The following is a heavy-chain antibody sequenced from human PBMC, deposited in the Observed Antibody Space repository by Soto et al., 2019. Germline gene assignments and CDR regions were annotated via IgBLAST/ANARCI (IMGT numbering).Heavy chain of an antibody. CDR2: IKQDGSEK. D-gene: IGHD4-17*01. Sequence: GGSLRLSCAASGFSFSSYWMSWVRQAPGKGLEWVANIKQDGSEKYYVDSVKGRFTISRDNAKNSRFLQMNSLRAEDTALYYFVKSQFQYYGDYDFASWGRGTLDTVSS. CDR1: GFSFSSYW. CDR3: VKSQFQYYGDYDFAS. J-gene: IGHJ4*02. V-gene: IGHV3-7*03.